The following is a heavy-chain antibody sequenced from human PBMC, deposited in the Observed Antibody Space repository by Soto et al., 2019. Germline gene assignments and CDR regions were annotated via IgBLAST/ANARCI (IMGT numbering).Heavy chain of an antibody. CDR3: ARGMTTVTPYDY. CDR2: IYHSGST. Sequence: QLQLQESGSGLVKPSQTLSLTCAVSGGSISSGGYSWSWIRQPPGKGLEWIGYIYHSGSTYYNPSRKRRVTLSGDRSATQFSLNLSSVTAADTAVYYCARGMTTVTPYDYWGQGTLVTVSS. J-gene: IGHJ4*02. V-gene: IGHV4-30-2*01. D-gene: IGHD4-4*01. CDR1: GGSISSGGYS.